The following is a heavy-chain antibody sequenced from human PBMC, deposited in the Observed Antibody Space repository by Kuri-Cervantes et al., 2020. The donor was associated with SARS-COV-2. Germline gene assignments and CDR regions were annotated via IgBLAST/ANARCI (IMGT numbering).Heavy chain of an antibody. CDR3: ARDRTIYYYYYYYMDV. J-gene: IGHJ6*03. Sequence: GESLKIFCAASGFTFRNYGMHWVRQAPGKGLEWVAVISYDGSTKYYADSVEGRFTISRDNSKNTLYLQMNSLRADDTAVYYCARDRTIYYYYYYYMDVWGKGTTVTVSS. CDR1: GFTFRNYG. D-gene: IGHD3-3*01. CDR2: ISYDGSTK. V-gene: IGHV3-30*19.